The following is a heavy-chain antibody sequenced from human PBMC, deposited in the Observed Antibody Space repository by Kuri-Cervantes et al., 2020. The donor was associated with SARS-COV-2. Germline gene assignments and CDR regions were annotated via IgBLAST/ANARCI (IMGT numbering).Heavy chain of an antibody. V-gene: IGHV3-30-3*01. Sequence: GGSLRLSCAASGFTFSSYAMHWVRQAPGKGLEWVAVMSYDGSNKYYADSVKGRFTISRDNSKNTLYLQMNSLRAEDTAVYYCARLPTVTTPHYYYYYMDVWGKGTTVTVSS. CDR1: GFTFSSYA. CDR2: MSYDGSNK. CDR3: ARLPTVTTPHYYYYYMDV. J-gene: IGHJ6*03. D-gene: IGHD4-11*01.